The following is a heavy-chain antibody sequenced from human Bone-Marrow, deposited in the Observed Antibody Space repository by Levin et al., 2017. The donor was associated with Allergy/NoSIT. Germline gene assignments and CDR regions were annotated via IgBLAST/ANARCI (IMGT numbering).Heavy chain of an antibody. J-gene: IGHJ6*02. V-gene: IGHV3-23*01. D-gene: IGHD6-19*01. CDR2: ISGSGGST. CDR1: GFTFSSYA. Sequence: SCAASGFTFSSYAMRWVRQAPEKGLEWVSSISGSGGSTYYADSVKDRFTISRDNSKNTLYLQMNSLRAEDTAVYYCARIAGRGAVPGSNYNVMDVWGQGTTVTVSS. CDR3: ARIAGRGAVPGSNYNVMDV.